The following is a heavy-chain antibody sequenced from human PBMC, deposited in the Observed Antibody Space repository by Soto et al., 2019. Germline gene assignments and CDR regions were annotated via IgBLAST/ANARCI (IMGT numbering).Heavy chain of an antibody. V-gene: IGHV4-30-2*02. D-gene: IGHD3-3*01. Sequence: SETLSLTCAVSGGSISSGGYSWSWIRQPPGKGLEWIGYIYHSGSTYYNPSLKSRVIISVDTSKNQFSVRLSSVTAADTAVYYCARSYYDTKVYRLAPWGRGTLVPVSS. CDR3: ARSYYDTKVYRLAP. J-gene: IGHJ5*02. CDR2: IYHSGST. CDR1: GGSISSGGYS.